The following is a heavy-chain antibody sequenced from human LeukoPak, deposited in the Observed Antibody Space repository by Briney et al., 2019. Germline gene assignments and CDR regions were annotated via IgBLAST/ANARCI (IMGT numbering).Heavy chain of an antibody. CDR2: ISYDGSNK. V-gene: IGHV3-30-3*01. CDR1: GFTFSSYA. J-gene: IGHJ4*02. CDR3: ARWELLRGGFDY. Sequence: PGGSLRLSCAASGFTFSSYAMHWVRQAPGKGLEWVAVISYDGSNKYYADSVKGRFTISRDNSKNTLYLQMNSLRAEDTAVYYCARWELLRGGFDYWGQGTLVTVSP. D-gene: IGHD1-26*01.